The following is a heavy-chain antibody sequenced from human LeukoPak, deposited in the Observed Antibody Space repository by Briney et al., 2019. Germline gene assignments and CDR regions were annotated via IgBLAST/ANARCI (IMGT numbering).Heavy chain of an antibody. V-gene: IGHV4-59*01. Sequence: SETLSLTCTVSGGSISRYYWSWIRQPAGKGLEWIGYIYYSGSTNYNPSLKSRVTISVDTSKSQFSLKLSSVTAADTAVYYCARGAYPEAFDIWGQGTMVIVSS. CDR2: IYYSGST. D-gene: IGHD2-21*01. CDR1: GGSISRYY. CDR3: ARGAYPEAFDI. J-gene: IGHJ3*02.